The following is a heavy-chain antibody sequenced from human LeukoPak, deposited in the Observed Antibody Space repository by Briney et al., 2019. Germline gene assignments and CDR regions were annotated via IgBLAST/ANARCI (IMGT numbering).Heavy chain of an antibody. J-gene: IGHJ5*02. Sequence: GGSLRLSCAASGFTFSNQAMSWVRQAPGKGLEWVSAISGSGGSTYYADSVKGRFTISRDNSKNTLYLQMNSLRAEDTAVYYCAKASITMVRGGWFDPWGQGTLVTVSS. CDR1: GFTFSNQA. CDR3: AKASITMVRGGWFDP. D-gene: IGHD3-10*01. CDR2: ISGSGGST. V-gene: IGHV3-23*01.